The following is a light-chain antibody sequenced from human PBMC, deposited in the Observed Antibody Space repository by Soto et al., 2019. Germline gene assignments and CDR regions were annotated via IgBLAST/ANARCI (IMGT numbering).Light chain of an antibody. CDR3: TSTSTKYCVIL. CDR1: SSDIGPADR. V-gene: IGLV2-18*02. J-gene: IGLJ2*01. CDR2: EVN. Sequence: QSALTQPPSVSGSPGQSVTISCTGTSSDIGPADRVYWYQQSPGTAPKLMIYEVNNRPSGVPDRFSGSKSGNTASLTISGLQPEDEADYYCTSTSTKYCVILFGGGTKLTVL.